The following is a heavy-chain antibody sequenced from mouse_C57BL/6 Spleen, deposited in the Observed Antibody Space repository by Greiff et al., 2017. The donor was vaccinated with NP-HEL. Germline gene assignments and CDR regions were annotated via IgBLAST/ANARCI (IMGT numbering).Heavy chain of an antibody. CDR3: ARDDGYYRYFDY. J-gene: IGHJ2*01. Sequence: DVMLVESGGGLVKPGGSLKLSCAASGFTFSSYAMSWVRQTPEKRLEWVATISDGGSYTYYPDNVKGRFTISRDNAKNNLYLQMSHLKSEDTAMYYCARDDGYYRYFDYWGQGTTLTVSS. D-gene: IGHD2-3*01. V-gene: IGHV5-4*01. CDR1: GFTFSSYA. CDR2: ISDGGSYT.